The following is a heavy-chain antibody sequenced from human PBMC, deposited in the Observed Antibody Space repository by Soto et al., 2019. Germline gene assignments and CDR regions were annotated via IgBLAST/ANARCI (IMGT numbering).Heavy chain of an antibody. V-gene: IGHV3-7*03. CDR2: IKQDESDK. J-gene: IGHJ4*02. CDR1: GFRFRDYW. Sequence: GRSLRLSCAVSGFRFRDYWMSWVRQAPGKGLEWVANIKQDESDKYYVDSVKGRFTISRDNAKNALYLQMNSLRVEDTAVYYCTTVTTVDYYFDYWGQGTLVTVSS. D-gene: IGHD4-17*01. CDR3: TTVTTVDYYFDY.